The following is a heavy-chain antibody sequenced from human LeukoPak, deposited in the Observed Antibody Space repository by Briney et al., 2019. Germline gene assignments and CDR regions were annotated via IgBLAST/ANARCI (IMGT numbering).Heavy chain of an antibody. Sequence: GESLKISCKGSGYSFTNSWIGWVRQMPGKGLEWMGIIYPGDSDTRYSPSFQGQVTISADKSTTTAYLQWSSLKASDTAVYYCARRGGSLVYFDYWGQGTLVTVSS. CDR3: ARRGGSLVYFDY. J-gene: IGHJ4*02. V-gene: IGHV5-51*01. CDR2: IYPGDSDT. D-gene: IGHD2-15*01. CDR1: GYSFTNSW.